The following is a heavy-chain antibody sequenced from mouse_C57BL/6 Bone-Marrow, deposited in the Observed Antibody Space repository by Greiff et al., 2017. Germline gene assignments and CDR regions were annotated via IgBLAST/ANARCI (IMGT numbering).Heavy chain of an antibody. J-gene: IGHJ2*01. D-gene: IGHD4-1*01. V-gene: IGHV5-6*01. Sequence: EVQLVESGGDLVKPGGSLKLSCAASGFTFSSYGMSWVRQTPDKRLEWVATISSGGSYTYYPDSVKGRFTITRDNAKNTLYLQMSSLKSEDAAMYYCARKNWCDYWGQGTTLTVSS. CDR3: ARKNWCDY. CDR1: GFTFSSYG. CDR2: ISSGGSYT.